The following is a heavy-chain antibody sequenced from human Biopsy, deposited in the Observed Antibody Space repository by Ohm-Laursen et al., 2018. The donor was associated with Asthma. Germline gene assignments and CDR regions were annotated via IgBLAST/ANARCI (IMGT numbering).Heavy chain of an antibody. V-gene: IGHV1-69*01. CDR1: GGTFNTYV. CDR2: INSVFGTT. J-gene: IGHJ4*02. Sequence: SSEKVSCKSLGGTFNTYVIGWGRQAPGQGLEWMGGINSVFGTTTYPQKFQDRVTITADDSTSTVYMELSSLRSEDTAVYYCARKAGSCISRTCYSLDFWGQGTLVTVSS. D-gene: IGHD2-2*01. CDR3: ARKAGSCISRTCYSLDF.